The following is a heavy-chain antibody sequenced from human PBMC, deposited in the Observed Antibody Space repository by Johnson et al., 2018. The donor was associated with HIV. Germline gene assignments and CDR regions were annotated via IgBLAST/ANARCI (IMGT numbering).Heavy chain of an antibody. CDR3: VRGLLWFGELLEAFDI. CDR2: ISGSGGRP. Sequence: VQLVESGGGLVQPGGSLRLSCAASGFTFSTYAMSWVRQAPGKGLEWVSGISGSGGRPYYADSVKGRFTISRDNSKNTTYLQMTSLRAEDTAVYYCVRGLLWFGELLEAFDIWGQGTMVTVSS. V-gene: IGHV3-23*04. D-gene: IGHD3-10*01. CDR1: GFTFSTYA. J-gene: IGHJ3*02.